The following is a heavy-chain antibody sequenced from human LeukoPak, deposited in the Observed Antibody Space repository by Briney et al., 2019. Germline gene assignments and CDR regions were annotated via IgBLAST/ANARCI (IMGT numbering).Heavy chain of an antibody. V-gene: IGHV1-46*01. CDR1: GYTFTSYY. D-gene: IGHD3-10*01. CDR2: INPSGGST. Sequence: GASVKVSCKASGYTFTSYYMHWVRQAPGQGLEWMGIINPSGGSTSYAQKFQGRVTMTRDTSTSTVYMELSSLRSEDTAVYYCARDSSVHYYGSGSYYYFDYWGQGTLVTVSS. CDR3: ARDSSVHYYGSGSYYYFDY. J-gene: IGHJ4*02.